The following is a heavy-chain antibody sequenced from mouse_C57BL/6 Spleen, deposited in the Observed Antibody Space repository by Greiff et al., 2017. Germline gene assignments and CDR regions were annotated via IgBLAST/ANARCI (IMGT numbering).Heavy chain of an antibody. CDR3: ARRAYYYGTSYWYFDV. J-gene: IGHJ1*03. CDR2: IYPGSGNT. Sequence: VQLQQSGAELVRPGASVKLSCKASGYTFTDYYINWVKQRPGQGLEWIARIYPGSGNTYYNEKFKGKATLTAEKSSSTAYMQLSSLTSEDSAVYFCARRAYYYGTSYWYFDVWGTGTTVTVSS. CDR1: GYTFTDYY. V-gene: IGHV1-76*01. D-gene: IGHD1-1*01.